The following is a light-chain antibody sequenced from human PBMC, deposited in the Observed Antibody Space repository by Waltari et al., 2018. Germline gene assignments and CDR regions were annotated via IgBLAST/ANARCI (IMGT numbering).Light chain of an antibody. CDR1: QSVSNY. Sequence: DIQMTQSPSSLSASVGDSITITCRASQSVSNYLNWYQQKPGKPPKLLIFGSSSLQSAVPSRFSGSGSGTDFTLTISSLQPEDFATYYCQQTYSVLYTFGQGTKLQN. CDR3: QQTYSVLYT. CDR2: GSS. V-gene: IGKV1-39*01. J-gene: IGKJ2*01.